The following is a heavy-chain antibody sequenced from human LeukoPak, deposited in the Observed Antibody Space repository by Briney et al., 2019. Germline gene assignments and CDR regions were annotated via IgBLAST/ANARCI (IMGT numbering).Heavy chain of an antibody. CDR2: IRYDGTNK. D-gene: IGHD6-19*01. CDR1: EFTFSTDA. Sequence: GGSLRLSCGASEFTFSTDAMHWVRQAPGKGLGWVAVIRYDGTNKYYTDSVKGRFTISRDNSKNTLYLQMNSLRDDDTAVYYCAKVGSGWYGVDYWGQGTLVTVSS. CDR3: AKVGSGWYGVDY. V-gene: IGHV3-30*02. J-gene: IGHJ4*02.